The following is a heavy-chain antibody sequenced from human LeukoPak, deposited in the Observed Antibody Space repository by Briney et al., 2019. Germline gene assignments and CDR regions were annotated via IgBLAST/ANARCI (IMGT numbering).Heavy chain of an antibody. CDR3: AREGRIAVYDYYDTTRED. Sequence: AASVKLSCKASGGTFSSYAISWVRQAPGQGLEWMGGIIPIFGTANYAQKFQGRVTITTDESTSTAYMQLSSMRSEDTAVYYCAREGRIAVYDYYDTTREDWGQGTLVTVSS. J-gene: IGHJ4*02. CDR1: GGTFSSYA. V-gene: IGHV1-69*05. D-gene: IGHD3-22*01. CDR2: IIPIFGTA.